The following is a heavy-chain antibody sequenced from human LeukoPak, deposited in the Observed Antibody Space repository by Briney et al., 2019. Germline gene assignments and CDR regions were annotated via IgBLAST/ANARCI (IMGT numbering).Heavy chain of an antibody. CDR2: ISGSSSTI. CDR3: ARDFAVEVGFFDNYDI. Sequence: AGGSLRLSCTASGFTFTRYAMNWVRQAPGKGLEWISYISGSSSTIFYADSVKGRFTISRDNAKKLLFLQLNSLRADDTAVYYCARDFAVEVGFFDNYDIWGQGTTVTVSS. J-gene: IGHJ3*02. CDR1: GFTFTRYA. V-gene: IGHV3-48*01. D-gene: IGHD2-21*01.